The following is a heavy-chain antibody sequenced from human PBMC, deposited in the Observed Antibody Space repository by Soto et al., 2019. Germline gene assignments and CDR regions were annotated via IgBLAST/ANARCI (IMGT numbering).Heavy chain of an antibody. V-gene: IGHV1-69*02. CDR1: GGTFSSYT. D-gene: IGHD3-10*01. CDR3: ARVNVYYGSARNYYGMDV. CDR2: IIPILGIA. J-gene: IGHJ6*02. Sequence: ASVKVSCKASGGTFSSYTIIWVRQAPGQGLEWMGRIIPILGIANYAQKFQGRVTITADKSTSTAYMELSSLRSEDTAVYYCARVNVYYGSARNYYGMDVWGQGTTVTVS.